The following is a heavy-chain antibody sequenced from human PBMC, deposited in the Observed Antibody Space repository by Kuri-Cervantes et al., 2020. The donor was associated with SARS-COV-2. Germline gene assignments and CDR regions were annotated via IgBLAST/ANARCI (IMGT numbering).Heavy chain of an antibody. V-gene: IGHV3-30-3*01. D-gene: IGHD6-25*01. J-gene: IGHJ6*03. Sequence: GGSLRLSCAASGFIFNRFAIQWVRQAPGKGLEWVAVVSYDGSSKYYADSVKGRFTISRDNSKNSLYLQMSSLRAEDTAVYYCARDPSYGSDYYYYMDIWGKGTTVTVSS. CDR1: GFIFNRFA. CDR3: ARDPSYGSDYYYYMDI. CDR2: VSYDGSSK.